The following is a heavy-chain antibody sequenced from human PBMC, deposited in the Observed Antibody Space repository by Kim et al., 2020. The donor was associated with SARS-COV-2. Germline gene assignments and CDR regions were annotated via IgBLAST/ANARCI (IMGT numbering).Heavy chain of an antibody. Sequence: SETLSLTCAVYGGSFSGYYWSWIRQPPGKGLEWIGEINHSGSTNYNPSLKSRVTISVDTSKNQFSLKLSSVTAADTAVYYCARASKGRDWYFDLWGRGTL. CDR2: INHSGST. V-gene: IGHV4-34*01. D-gene: IGHD2-21*01. CDR1: GGSFSGYY. CDR3: ARASKGRDWYFDL. J-gene: IGHJ2*01.